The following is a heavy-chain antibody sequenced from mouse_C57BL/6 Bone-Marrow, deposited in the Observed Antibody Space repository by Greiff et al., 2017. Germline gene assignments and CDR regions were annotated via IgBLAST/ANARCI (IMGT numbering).Heavy chain of an antibody. CDR3: AVYSNYDWFAY. CDR2: IYPRSGNT. CDR1: GYTFTSYG. V-gene: IGHV1-81*01. J-gene: IGHJ3*01. D-gene: IGHD2-5*01. Sequence: VQVVESGAELARPGASVKLSCKASGYTFTSYGISWVKQRTGQGLEWIGEIYPRSGNTYYNEKFKGKATLTADKSSSTAYMELRSLTSEDSAVYFCAVYSNYDWFAYWGQGTLVTVSA.